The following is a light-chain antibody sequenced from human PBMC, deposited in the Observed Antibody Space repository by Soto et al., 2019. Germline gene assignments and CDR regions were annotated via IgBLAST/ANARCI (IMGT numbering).Light chain of an antibody. CDR1: SSNIGTSS. CDR3: AAWDDSLNGHV. CDR2: TTN. Sequence: SVLTKPHSAYGTPGQRVTISYSGSSSNIGTSSVHWFQQLPGTAPKLLISTTNQRPSGVPERFSGSKSGTSASLAISGLQSEDEADYYCAAWDDSLNGHVFGTGTKVTVL. J-gene: IGLJ1*01. V-gene: IGLV1-44*01.